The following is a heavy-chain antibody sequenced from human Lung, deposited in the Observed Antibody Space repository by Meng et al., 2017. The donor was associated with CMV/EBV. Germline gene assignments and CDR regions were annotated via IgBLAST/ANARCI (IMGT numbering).Heavy chain of an antibody. CDR1: GGSISSSSYY. J-gene: IGHJ4*02. Sequence: GSLRLXXTVSGGSISSSSYYWGWIRQPPGKGLEWIGSIYYSGSTYYNPSLKSRVTISVDTSKNQFSLKLSSVTAADTAVYYCARSHSSGGPFDYWGQGTXVTVSS. V-gene: IGHV4-39*07. CDR2: IYYSGST. D-gene: IGHD6-19*01. CDR3: ARSHSSGGPFDY.